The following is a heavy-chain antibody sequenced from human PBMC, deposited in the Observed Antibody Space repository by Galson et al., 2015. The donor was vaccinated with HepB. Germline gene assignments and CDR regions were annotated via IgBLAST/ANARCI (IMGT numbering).Heavy chain of an antibody. J-gene: IGHJ6*02. V-gene: IGHV3-30-3*01. D-gene: IGHD2-2*01. CDR3: ARAAHCSSSSCYNYYYYYGMDV. CDR2: ISHDGSNK. Sequence: SLRLSCAASGFTFSSFAFHWVRQAPGKGLEWVAVISHDGSNKYYADSVKGQFTISRDNSQNTLYLQMNSLRAEDTAVYYCARAAHCSSSSCYNYYYYYGMDVWGQGTTVTVSS. CDR1: GFTFSSFA.